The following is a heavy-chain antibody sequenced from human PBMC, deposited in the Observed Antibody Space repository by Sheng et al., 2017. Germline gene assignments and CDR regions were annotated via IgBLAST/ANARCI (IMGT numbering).Heavy chain of an antibody. CDR3: ARERQYCGGDCHFDY. CDR2: INPDSGDT. J-gene: IGHJ4*01. CDR1: GYSFTGYF. V-gene: IGHV1-2*02. Sequence: QVQAGAVWGAEVKKPGASVKVSCKASGYSFTGYFAHWVRQAPGQGLEWIGWINPDSGDTNYAQKFQGQSHRDQGHVHQKAFLELTTLTSDDTAVYYCARERQYCGGDCHFDYWG. D-gene: IGHD2-21*01.